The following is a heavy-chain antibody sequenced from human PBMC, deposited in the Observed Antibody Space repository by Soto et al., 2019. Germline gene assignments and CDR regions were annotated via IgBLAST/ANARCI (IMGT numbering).Heavy chain of an antibody. CDR2: INHSGST. CDR3: ARYRRSYALDY. V-gene: IGHV4-34*01. D-gene: IGHD2-2*01. Sequence: PPGKVLEWMGEINHSGSTNYNPSLKSRVTISVDTSKNQFSLKLSSVTAADTAVYYCARYRRSYALDYWGQGTLVTVSS. J-gene: IGHJ4*02.